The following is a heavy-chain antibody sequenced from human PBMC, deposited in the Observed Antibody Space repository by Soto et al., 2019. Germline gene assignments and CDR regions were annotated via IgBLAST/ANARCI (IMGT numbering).Heavy chain of an antibody. CDR3: ARGRWLQGDAFDI. D-gene: IGHD5-12*01. V-gene: IGHV1-46*03. CDR1: GYTFTSYY. Sequence: QVQLVQSGAEVKKPGASVKVSCKASGYTFTSYYMHWVRQAPGQGLEWMAIINPSGGSTSYAQKLQGRVNMTRDTSTSTVYMELSSLISEDTAVYYCARGRWLQGDAFDIWGQGTMVTVSS. J-gene: IGHJ3*02. CDR2: INPSGGST.